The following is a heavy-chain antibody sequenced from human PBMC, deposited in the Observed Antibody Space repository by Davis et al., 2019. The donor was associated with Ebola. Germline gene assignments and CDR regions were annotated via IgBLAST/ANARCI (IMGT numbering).Heavy chain of an antibody. D-gene: IGHD2-15*01. J-gene: IGHJ4*02. Sequence: GESLKISCAASGFTFSSYWMNWVRQTPGKGLEWVAHISDDSVTTYYADSAKGRFTISRDNAKNSLYLLLNSLRDEDTAVYFCVIAGWDHWGQGTLVTVSS. CDR1: GFTFSSYW. CDR2: ISDDSVTT. V-gene: IGHV3-48*02. CDR3: VIAGWDH.